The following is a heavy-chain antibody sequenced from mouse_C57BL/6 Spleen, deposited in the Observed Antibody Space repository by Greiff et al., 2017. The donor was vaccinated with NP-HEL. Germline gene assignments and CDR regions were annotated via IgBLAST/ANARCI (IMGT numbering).Heavy chain of an antibody. CDR2: SRNKANDYTT. CDR3: ARDVSSYGYFDV. V-gene: IGHV7-1*01. CDR1: GFTFSDFY. J-gene: IGHJ1*03. D-gene: IGHD1-1*01. Sequence: EVQRVESGGGLVQSGRSLRLSCATSGFTFSDFYMEWVRQAPGKGLEWIAASRNKANDYTTEYSASVKGRFIVTRDTSQSILYRQMNALRAEDTAIYYCARDVSSYGYFDVWGTGTTVTVSS.